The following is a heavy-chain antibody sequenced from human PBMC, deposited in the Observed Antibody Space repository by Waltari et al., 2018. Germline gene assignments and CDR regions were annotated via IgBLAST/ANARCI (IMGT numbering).Heavy chain of an antibody. CDR1: GYALSELS. V-gene: IGHV1-24*01. D-gene: IGHD1-26*01. J-gene: IGHJ4*02. CDR2: CNPEDVEI. CDR3: ATSNSGGRRGFDY. Sequence: QVQLEQSGAEVKKPGASMKVSCKVSGYALSELSMHWVRQAPGEGLEWMGGCNPEDVEIIYAQKFRGRVTMTEDTSTETVYLDLSSLRSEDTAVYYWATSNSGGRRGFDYWGQGTLVTVSS.